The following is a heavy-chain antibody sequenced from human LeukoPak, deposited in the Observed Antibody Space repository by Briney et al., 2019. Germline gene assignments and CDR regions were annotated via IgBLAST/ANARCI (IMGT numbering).Heavy chain of an antibody. V-gene: IGHV1-69*01. D-gene: IGHD3/OR15-3a*01. J-gene: IGHJ4*02. CDR3: ASALDYGEVY. CDR2: IIPIFGTA. CDR1: GGTFSSYA. Sequence: GSSVKVSCKASGGTFSSYAISWVRQAPGQGREWMGGIIPIFGTANYAQKFQGGVTITADGSTSTAYMELSSLRSEDTAVYYCASALDYGEVYWGQGTLVTVSS.